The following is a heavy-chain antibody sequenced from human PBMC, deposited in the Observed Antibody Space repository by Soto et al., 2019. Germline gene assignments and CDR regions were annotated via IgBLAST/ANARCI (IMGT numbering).Heavy chain of an antibody. CDR2: INSDGSSI. CDR1: GFTFSSYW. Sequence: SLRLSCAASGFTFSSYWMHWVRQAPGKGLVWVSRINSDGSSISYADSVKGRFTISRDNAKNTLYLQMNSLRAEDTAVYYCARGYYYDSSGYWFDPWGQGTLVTVSS. CDR3: ARGYYYDSSGYWFDP. J-gene: IGHJ5*02. V-gene: IGHV3-74*01. D-gene: IGHD3-22*01.